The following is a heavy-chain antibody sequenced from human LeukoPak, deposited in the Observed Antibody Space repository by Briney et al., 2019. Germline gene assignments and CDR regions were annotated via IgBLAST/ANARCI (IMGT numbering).Heavy chain of an antibody. J-gene: IGHJ4*02. CDR1: GGSISSYY. CDR3: ASSTSWWGLGY. Sequence: PSETLSLTCTVSGGSISSYYWSWIRQPPGKGLEWIGYIYYSGSTNYNPSLKSRVTISVDTSKNQFSLKLSSVTAADTAVYYCASSTSWWGLGYWGQGTLVTVSS. D-gene: IGHD2-2*01. CDR2: IYYSGST. V-gene: IGHV4-59*01.